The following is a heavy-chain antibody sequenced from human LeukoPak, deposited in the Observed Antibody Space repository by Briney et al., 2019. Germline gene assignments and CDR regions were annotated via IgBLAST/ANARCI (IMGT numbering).Heavy chain of an antibody. CDR3: ARAREKYYYDSSGRGDAFDI. CDR2: INTDGSST. CDR1: GFTFSFYW. J-gene: IGHJ3*02. D-gene: IGHD3-22*01. V-gene: IGHV3-74*01. Sequence: PGGSLRLSCAASGFTFSFYWMHWVRQAPGKGLVWVSHINTDGSSTRYADSVKGRFTISRDNAKNTLFLQMNSLRAEDTAVYYCARAREKYYYDSSGRGDAFDIWGQGTMVIVSS.